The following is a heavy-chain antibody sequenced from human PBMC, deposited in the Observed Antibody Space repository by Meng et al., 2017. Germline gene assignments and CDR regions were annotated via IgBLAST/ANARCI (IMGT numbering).Heavy chain of an antibody. J-gene: IGHJ6*02. CDR1: GFTFSSYG. D-gene: IGHD6-13*01. Sequence: QVQLVESGGGVVQPGRSLRLSVSASGFTFSSYGMHWVRQAPGKGLEWVAVIWYDGSNKYYADSVKGRFTISRDNSKNTLYLQMNSLRAEDTAVYYCARDQRAAAPSHMDVWGQGTMVTVSS. V-gene: IGHV3-33*01. CDR2: IWYDGSNK. CDR3: ARDQRAAAPSHMDV.